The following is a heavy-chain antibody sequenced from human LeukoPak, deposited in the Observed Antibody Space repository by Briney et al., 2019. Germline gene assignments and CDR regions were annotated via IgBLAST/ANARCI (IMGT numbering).Heavy chain of an antibody. CDR1: GFSFSDHY. CDR3: LRSSYSSGWFGDY. Sequence: PGGSLRLSCEASGFSFSDHYVDWVRQAPGQGLEWVGRIRNKANSYTTEYTASVTGTFTISRDESKNSVYLQMNSLKTEDTAVYYCLRSSYSSGWFGDYWGQGTLVTVSS. V-gene: IGHV3-72*01. D-gene: IGHD6-19*01. CDR2: IRNKANSYTT. J-gene: IGHJ4*02.